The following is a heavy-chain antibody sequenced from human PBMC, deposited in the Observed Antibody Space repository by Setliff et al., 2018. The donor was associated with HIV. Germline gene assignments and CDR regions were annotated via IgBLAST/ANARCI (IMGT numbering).Heavy chain of an antibody. V-gene: IGHV4-31*03. Sequence: PSETPLTCTVSGASISSGGYYWNWIRQLPGKGLEWIGYILDSGSTYYNPSLRGRLSMSIDTSANQFSVELTSVTAADTALYFCARVPNWGSAPFAYDVWGLGTMVTVSS. D-gene: IGHD7-27*01. CDR1: GASISSGGYY. CDR3: ARVPNWGSAPFAYDV. J-gene: IGHJ3*01. CDR2: ILDSGST.